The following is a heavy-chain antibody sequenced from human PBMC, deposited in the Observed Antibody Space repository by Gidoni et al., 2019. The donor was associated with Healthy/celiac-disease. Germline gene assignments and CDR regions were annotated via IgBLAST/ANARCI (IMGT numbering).Heavy chain of an antibody. Sequence: EVQLVESGGGLVQPGGSLRLSCAASGFTFSSYWMRWVRQAPGKGLEWVANIKQDGSEKYYVDSVKARFTISRDNAKNSLYLQMNSLRAEDTAVYYCARAGYSSGWYAEYFQHWGQGTLVTVSS. J-gene: IGHJ1*01. D-gene: IGHD6-19*01. V-gene: IGHV3-7*03. CDR3: ARAGYSSGWYAEYFQH. CDR2: IKQDGSEK. CDR1: GFTFSSYW.